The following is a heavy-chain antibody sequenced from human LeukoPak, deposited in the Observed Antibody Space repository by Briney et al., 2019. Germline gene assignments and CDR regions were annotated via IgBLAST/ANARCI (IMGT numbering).Heavy chain of an antibody. V-gene: IGHV3-48*04. CDR2: ISGSSSPT. J-gene: IGHJ5*02. CDR3: AKGGSSSWNP. CDR1: GFTFSDYS. Sequence: GGSLRLSCAASGFTFSDYSMNWVRQAPGKGLEWVSYISGSSSPTFYADSVKGRFTISRDNAKNSLYLQMNSLRVEDTAVYYCAKGGSSSWNPWGQGTLVTVSS. D-gene: IGHD6-13*01.